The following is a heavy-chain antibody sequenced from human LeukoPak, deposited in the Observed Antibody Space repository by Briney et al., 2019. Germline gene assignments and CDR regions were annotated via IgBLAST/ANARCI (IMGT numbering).Heavy chain of an antibody. V-gene: IGHV1-69*13. Sequence: ASVKVSCKASGGTFSSYAISWVRQAPGQGLEWMGGIIPIFGTANYAQKFQGRVTITADESTSTAYMELSSLRSEDTAVYYCAIYLRTFGPYYGMDVWGQGTTVTVSS. J-gene: IGHJ6*02. D-gene: IGHD3-3*01. CDR1: GGTFSSYA. CDR3: AIYLRTFGPYYGMDV. CDR2: IIPIFGTA.